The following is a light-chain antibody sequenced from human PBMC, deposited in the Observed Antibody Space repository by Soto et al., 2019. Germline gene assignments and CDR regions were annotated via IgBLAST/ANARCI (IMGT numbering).Light chain of an antibody. V-gene: IGKV3-20*01. CDR1: QSVRSNY. Sequence: PGERATLSCRASQSVRSNYLAWYQQKPGQSPRLLIYGASNRATGIPDRFSGSGSGTDFTLTISRLEPEDFAVFYCQHYGSSAYTFGQGTTLEIK. CDR2: GAS. J-gene: IGKJ2*01. CDR3: QHYGSSAYT.